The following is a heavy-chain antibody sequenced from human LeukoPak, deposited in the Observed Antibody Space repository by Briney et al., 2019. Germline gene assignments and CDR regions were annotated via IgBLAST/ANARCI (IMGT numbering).Heavy chain of an antibody. V-gene: IGHV3-13*04. J-gene: IGHJ4*02. D-gene: IGHD6-19*01. CDR2: IGTSGDT. CDR3: SRVGSSGWPNYFDS. CDR1: GFTFRRYD. Sequence: GGSLRLSCAASGFTFRRYDMHWVRQATGKGLEWVSVIGTSGDTYYAGSVKGRFTISRENAKNSLYLQMNSPTAGDTAVYYCSRVGSSGWPNYFDSWGQGTLVTVSS.